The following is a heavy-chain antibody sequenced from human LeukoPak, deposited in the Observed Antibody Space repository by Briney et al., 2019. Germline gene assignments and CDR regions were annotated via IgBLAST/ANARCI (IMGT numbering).Heavy chain of an antibody. J-gene: IGHJ3*02. Sequence: ASVKVSCKASGYTFTSYGISWVRQAPGQGLEWMGGIIPIFGTANYAQKFQGRVTITTDESTSIAYMELSSLRSEDTAVYYCARLRSRGAWDDAFDIWGQGTMVTVSS. V-gene: IGHV1-69*05. CDR1: GYTFTSYG. CDR2: IIPIFGTA. CDR3: ARLRSRGAWDDAFDI. D-gene: IGHD5-24*01.